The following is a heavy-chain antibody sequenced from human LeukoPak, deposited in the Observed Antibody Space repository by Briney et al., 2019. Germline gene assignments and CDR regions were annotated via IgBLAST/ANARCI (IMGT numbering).Heavy chain of an antibody. CDR3: AKDGGLWVSAHWGDS. Sequence: GGSLRLSCEGSGFTFRRYSMHWVRQAPGKGLEWISYISSSGNTIYYADSVKGRYTISRDNGENSIYLQMNSLRAEDTAVYYCAKDGGLWVSAHWGDSWGRGTLVTVSS. D-gene: IGHD7-27*01. J-gene: IGHJ4*02. CDR1: GFTFRRYS. V-gene: IGHV3-48*01. CDR2: ISSSGNTI.